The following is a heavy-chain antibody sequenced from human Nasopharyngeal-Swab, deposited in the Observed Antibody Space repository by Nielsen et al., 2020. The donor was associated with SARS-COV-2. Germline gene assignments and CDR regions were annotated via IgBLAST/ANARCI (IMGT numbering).Heavy chain of an antibody. D-gene: IGHD1-14*01. J-gene: IGHJ4*02. Sequence: ASVKVSCKASGYTFTSYGISWVRQAPGQGLEWIGWIGVCKGETNYAQKFRDRITMTTDRSTSTAYMELRTLRSDDTAVYYCARDPEGDTDFDYWGQGTLVTVSS. CDR1: GYTFTSYG. V-gene: IGHV1-18*04. CDR3: ARDPEGDTDFDY. CDR2: IGVCKGET.